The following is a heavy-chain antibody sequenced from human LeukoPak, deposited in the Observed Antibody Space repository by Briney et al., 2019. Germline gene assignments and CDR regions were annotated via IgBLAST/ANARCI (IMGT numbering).Heavy chain of an antibody. V-gene: IGHV3-33*06. CDR3: AKVKAVVRGVINTYYFDY. CDR2: IWYDGSNK. CDR1: GFTFSSYG. J-gene: IGHJ4*02. Sequence: PGGSLRLSCAASGFTFSSYGMHWVRQAPGKGLEWVAVIWYDGSNKYYADSVKGRFTISRDNSKSTLYLQMNSLRAEDTAVYYCAKVKAVVRGVINTYYFDYWGQGTLVTVSS. D-gene: IGHD3-10*01.